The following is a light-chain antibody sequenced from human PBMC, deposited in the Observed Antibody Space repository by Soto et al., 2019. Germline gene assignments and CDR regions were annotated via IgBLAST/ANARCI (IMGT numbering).Light chain of an antibody. CDR2: DVS. J-gene: IGLJ2*01. V-gene: IGLV2-14*01. CDR3: SSYTSSSPLVV. CDR1: SSDVGGYNY. Sequence: QSALTHPASVSGSPGQSITISCTGTSSDVGGYNYVSWYQQHPGKAPQLMIYDVSNRPSGVSNRFSGSKSGNTPSLTISGPQAEDEADYYCSSYTSSSPLVVFGGGTKVTVL.